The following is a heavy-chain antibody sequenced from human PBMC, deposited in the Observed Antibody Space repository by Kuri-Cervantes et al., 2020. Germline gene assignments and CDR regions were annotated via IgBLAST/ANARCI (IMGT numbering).Heavy chain of an antibody. D-gene: IGHD2-8*01. CDR1: GGSFSGYY. Sequence: GSLRLSCAVYGGSFSGYYWSWIRQPPGKGLEWIGYIHYSGSTYYSPSLKSRVTMSVDTSKNQFSLRLSSVTAADTALYYCARRMGTYYGMDVWGQGTTVTVSS. V-gene: IGHV4-34*10. CDR2: IHYSGST. CDR3: ARRMGTYYGMDV. J-gene: IGHJ6*02.